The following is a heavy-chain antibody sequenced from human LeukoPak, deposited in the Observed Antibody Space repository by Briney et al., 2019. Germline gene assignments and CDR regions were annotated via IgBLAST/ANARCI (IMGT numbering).Heavy chain of an antibody. CDR3: ASLDTAKQPLANH. CDR2: TYAGGST. CDR1: EFSVSSNY. Sequence: GGSLRLSCAASEFSVSSNYMSWVRQAPGKGLEWVSVTYAGGSTYYADSVKGRFTISRDNSKNTLYLEMNTLRVEDTAMYYCASLDTAKQPLANHWGQGTLVTVSS. J-gene: IGHJ5*02. D-gene: IGHD5-18*01. V-gene: IGHV3-53*01.